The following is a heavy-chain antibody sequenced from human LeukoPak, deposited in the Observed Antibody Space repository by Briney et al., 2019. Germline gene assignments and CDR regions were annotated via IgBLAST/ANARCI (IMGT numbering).Heavy chain of an antibody. CDR3: AREELTYSSSRWSIFDY. CDR2: IHSGGNT. D-gene: IGHD6-13*01. V-gene: IGHV3-66*02. Sequence: GGSLRLSCAASGFTASSNYMSWVRQAPGTGLEWVSVIHSGGNTYYADSVKGRFTISRGNSKNTLYLQMNSLRAEDTAVYYCAREELTYSSSRWSIFDYWGQGTLVTVSS. CDR1: GFTASSNY. J-gene: IGHJ4*02.